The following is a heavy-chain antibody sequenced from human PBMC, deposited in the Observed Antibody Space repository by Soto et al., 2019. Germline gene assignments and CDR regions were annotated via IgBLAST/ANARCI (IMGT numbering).Heavy chain of an antibody. Sequence: QVQLVQSGAEVKKPGASVKVSCKASGYTFTSYDINWVRQATGQGLEWMGWMNPNSGNTGYAQKFQGRVTMTRNTSISTGYIELSSLRSEDTAVYYCARTGSNMEGTWFDPWGQGTLVTVSS. J-gene: IGHJ5*02. CDR2: MNPNSGNT. V-gene: IGHV1-8*01. CDR3: ARTGSNMEGTWFDP. D-gene: IGHD1-1*01. CDR1: GYTFTSYD.